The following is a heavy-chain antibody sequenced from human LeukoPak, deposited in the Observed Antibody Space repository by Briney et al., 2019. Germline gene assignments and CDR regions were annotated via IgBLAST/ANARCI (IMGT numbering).Heavy chain of an antibody. V-gene: IGHV4-34*01. CDR1: GGSFSGYY. J-gene: IGHJ6*02. D-gene: IGHD3-10*01. CDR2: INHSGST. CDR3: ARASYGSGSWYYYYGMDV. Sequence: SETLSLTCAVYGGSFSGYYWIWIRQPPGKGLEWIGEINHSGSTNYNPSLKSRVTISVDTSKNQFSLKLSSVTAADTAVYYCARASYGSGSWYYYYGMDVWGQGTTVTVSS.